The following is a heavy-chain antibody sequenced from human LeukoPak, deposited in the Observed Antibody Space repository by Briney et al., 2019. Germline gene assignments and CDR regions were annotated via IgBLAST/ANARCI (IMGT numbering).Heavy chain of an antibody. D-gene: IGHD3-10*01. J-gene: IGHJ5*02. CDR1: GGSISSYY. V-gene: IGHV4-34*01. Sequence: SETLSLTCTVSGGSISSYYWSWIRQPPGKGLEWIGEINHSGSTNYNPSLKSRVTISVDTSKNQFSLKLSSVTAADTAVYYCARWGGTYGSGETYNWFDPWGQGTLVTVSS. CDR2: INHSGST. CDR3: ARWGGTYGSGETYNWFDP.